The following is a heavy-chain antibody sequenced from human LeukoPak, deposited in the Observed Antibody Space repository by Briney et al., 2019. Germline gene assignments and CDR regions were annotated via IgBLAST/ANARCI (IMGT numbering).Heavy chain of an antibody. CDR3: ATDRPIYYYDSSGYYNY. CDR1: GGTFSSYA. D-gene: IGHD3-22*01. Sequence: SVKVSCKASGGTFSSYAISWVRQAPGQGLEWMGGIIPIFGTANYAQKFQGRVTITADKSTSTAYMELSSLRSEDTAVYYCATDRPIYYYDSSGYYNYWGQGTLVTVSS. J-gene: IGHJ4*02. V-gene: IGHV1-69*06. CDR2: IIPIFGTA.